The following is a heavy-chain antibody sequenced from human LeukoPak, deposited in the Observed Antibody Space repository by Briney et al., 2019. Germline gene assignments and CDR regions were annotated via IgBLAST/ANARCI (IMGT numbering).Heavy chain of an antibody. CDR2: ISAYNGNT. CDR3: ARDQVGVSGVPEDAFDI. Sequence: GASVKVSCKASGYTFTSYGISWVRQAPGQGLEWMGWISAYNGNTNYAQKLQGRVTMTTDTSTSTAYMELRSLRPDDTAVYYCARDQVGVSGVPEDAFDIWGQGTMVTVSS. J-gene: IGHJ3*02. V-gene: IGHV1-18*01. CDR1: GYTFTSYG. D-gene: IGHD3-3*01.